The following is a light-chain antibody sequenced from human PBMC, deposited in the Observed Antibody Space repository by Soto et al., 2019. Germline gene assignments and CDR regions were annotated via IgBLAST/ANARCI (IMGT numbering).Light chain of an antibody. V-gene: IGKV3-20*01. J-gene: IGKJ1*01. CDR2: GAS. CDR3: QQYGSSPPT. Sequence: EIVLTQSPGPLSLSPGERATLSCRASQSVSSSYLAWYQQKPGQAPRLLIYGASSRATGIPDRFSGSGSGTDFTLTISRLEPEDFAVYYCQQYGSSPPTFGQGTTGDI. CDR1: QSVSSSY.